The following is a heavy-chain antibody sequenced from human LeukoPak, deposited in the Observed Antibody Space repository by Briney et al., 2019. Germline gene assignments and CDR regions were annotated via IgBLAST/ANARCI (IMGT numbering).Heavy chain of an antibody. CDR1: GFAFSTYT. J-gene: IGHJ6*02. CDR2: ISSTSIFI. CDR3: AKSYDSSGYYSPRWAYYYGMDV. D-gene: IGHD3-22*01. V-gene: IGHV3-21*04. Sequence: GGALRLSCAASGFAFSTYTITWVRRAPGKGLEWVSSISSTSIFIFYADSVKGRFTISRDNAKNSLYLQMNSLRAEDTAVYYCAKSYDSSGYYSPRWAYYYGMDVWGQGTTVTVSS.